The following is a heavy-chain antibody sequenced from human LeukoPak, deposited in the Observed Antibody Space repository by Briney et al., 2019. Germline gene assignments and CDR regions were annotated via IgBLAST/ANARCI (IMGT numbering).Heavy chain of an antibody. Sequence: TGGSLRLSCAASGFTFSNAWMSWVRQAPGKGLEWVGRILSKSEGGTADYYSPVKGRFTISRDDSKNTLYMQMDSLKTEDTAIYYCTTESYDRWGQRTLVTVSS. CDR2: ILSKSEGGTA. V-gene: IGHV3-15*01. J-gene: IGHJ4*02. CDR3: TTESYDR. CDR1: GFTFSNAW. D-gene: IGHD3-22*01.